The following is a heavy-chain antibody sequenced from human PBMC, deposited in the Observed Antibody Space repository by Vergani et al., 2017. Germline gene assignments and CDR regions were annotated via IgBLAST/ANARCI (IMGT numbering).Heavy chain of an antibody. CDR2: TWYEGNNK. D-gene: IGHD1-14*01. J-gene: IGHJ5*02. V-gene: IGHV3-33*01. Sequence: QVQLVESGGGVVQPGRSLRLSCAASGFTFNQYGMHWVRQAPGKGLEWVAVTWYEGNNKQYADSVKGRFTISRDNSKSTMYLQMNSLRDGDTGVYYCARDLRLLYNRFYPWGQGTLVNVSS. CDR3: ARDLRLLYNRFYP. CDR1: GFTFNQYG.